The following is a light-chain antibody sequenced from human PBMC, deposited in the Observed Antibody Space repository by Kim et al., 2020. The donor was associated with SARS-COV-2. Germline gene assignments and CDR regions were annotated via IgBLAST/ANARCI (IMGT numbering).Light chain of an antibody. CDR3: QQANSFPPWT. CDR2: GAS. Sequence: DIQMTQSPSSVSASVGDRVTITCRASQDINTCLGWYQQKPGKAPKLLIYGASNLQSGVPSRFSGSGSGTDFTLTISSLQPDDCATYYCQQANSFPPWTFGQGTRVDIK. CDR1: QDINTC. V-gene: IGKV1-12*01. J-gene: IGKJ1*01.